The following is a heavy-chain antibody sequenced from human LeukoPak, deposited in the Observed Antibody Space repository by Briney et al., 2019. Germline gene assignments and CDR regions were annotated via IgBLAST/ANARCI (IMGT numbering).Heavy chain of an antibody. CDR3: AKDLRYWYFDL. J-gene: IGHJ2*01. Sequence: PGGSLRLSCAASEFTFSSFAMSWLRQAPGKGLEWVSSISGSGGDTYYAGSVTGRFTISRDNSKNTLYLQMNSLRAEDTAVYYCAKDLRYWYFDLWGRGTLVTVSS. CDR2: ISGSGGDT. V-gene: IGHV3-23*01. CDR1: EFTFSSFA.